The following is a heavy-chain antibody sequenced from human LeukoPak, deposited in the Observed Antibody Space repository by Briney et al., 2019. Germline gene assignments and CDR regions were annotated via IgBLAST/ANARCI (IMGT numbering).Heavy chain of an antibody. V-gene: IGHV3-7*01. D-gene: IGHD3-22*01. Sequence: GGSLRLSCAASGFTFSSYWMSWVRQAPGKGLEWVANIKQDGSEKYYVDSVKGRFTISRDNAKNSLYLQMNSLRAEDTAVYYCARGGYYYDSSGYYYDDYWGQGTLVTVSS. CDR2: IKQDGSEK. CDR3: ARGGYYYDSSGYYYDDY. CDR1: GFTFSSYW. J-gene: IGHJ4*02.